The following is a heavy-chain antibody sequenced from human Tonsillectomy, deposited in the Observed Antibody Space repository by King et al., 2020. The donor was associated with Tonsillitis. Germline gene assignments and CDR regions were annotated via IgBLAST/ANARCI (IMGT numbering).Heavy chain of an antibody. CDR2: IIPIFGTA. J-gene: IGHJ4*02. V-gene: IGHV1-69*06. D-gene: IGHD1-20*01. CDR1: GGTFSSYA. Sequence: QLVQSGAEVKKPGSSVKVSCQASGGTFSSYAISWVRQAPGQGLEWMGGIIPIFGTANYAQKFQGRVTITADKFTSTAYMELSSLRSDDTAVYYCARDLNNWNPHYWGQGTLVTVSS. CDR3: ARDLNNWNPHY.